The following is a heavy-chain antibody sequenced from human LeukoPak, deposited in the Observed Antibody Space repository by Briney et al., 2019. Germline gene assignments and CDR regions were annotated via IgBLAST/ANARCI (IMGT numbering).Heavy chain of an antibody. V-gene: IGHV3-23*01. D-gene: IGHD2-2*01. J-gene: IGHJ4*02. CDR2: ISGSGRST. CDR3: AKTTFKYCSSTSCYVDY. Sequence: GGSLRLSCAASGFTFSSYAMSWVRQAPGKGLEWVSAISGSGRSTYYADSVKGRFTISRDDSKNTLYLQMNSLRAEDTAVYYCAKTTFKYCSSTSCYVDYWGQGTLVTVSS. CDR1: GFTFSSYA.